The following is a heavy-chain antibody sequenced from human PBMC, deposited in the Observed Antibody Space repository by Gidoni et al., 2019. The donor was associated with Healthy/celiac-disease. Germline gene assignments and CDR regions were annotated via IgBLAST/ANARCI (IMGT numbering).Heavy chain of an antibody. CDR3: ARDISLGL. V-gene: IGHV1-2*02. D-gene: IGHD7-27*01. CDR1: GYTFTGYY. Sequence: QVQPVQSGAEVKKPGASVTASCKASGYTFTGYYMHWVRQDPGQGLECLGWINPNSGGTNYAQKCQGRVTMTRDTSISTAYMELSRLRSDDTAVYYCARDISLGLWGQGTLVTVSS. J-gene: IGHJ4*02. CDR2: INPNSGGT.